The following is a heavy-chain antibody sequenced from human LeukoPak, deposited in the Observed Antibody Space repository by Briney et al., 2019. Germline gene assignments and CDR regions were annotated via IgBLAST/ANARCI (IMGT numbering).Heavy chain of an antibody. Sequence: PGGSLRLSCAASGFTFSSYGMHWVRQAPGKGLEWVAVIWYDGSNKYYADSVKGRFTISRDNSKNTLYMQMNSPRAEDTAVYYCAKGYYDSSGYALYADAFDIWGQGTMVTVSS. J-gene: IGHJ3*02. V-gene: IGHV3-33*06. CDR1: GFTFSSYG. CDR3: AKGYYDSSGYALYADAFDI. D-gene: IGHD3-22*01. CDR2: IWYDGSNK.